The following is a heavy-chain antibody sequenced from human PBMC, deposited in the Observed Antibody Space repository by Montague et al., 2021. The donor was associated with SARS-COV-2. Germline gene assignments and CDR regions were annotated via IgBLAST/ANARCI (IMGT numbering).Heavy chain of an antibody. J-gene: IGHJ3*02. CDR3: ATEMPAYDVFDI. Sequence: SETLSLTCTVSGGSVTSGDYYWTWIRQPPGKGLEWIGYIYNTGXTXYXXXXKSRVTISMDTSKNQFSLKVDCVSAADTAVYYCATEMPAYDVFDIWGQGTMVTVSS. V-gene: IGHV4-61*08. D-gene: IGHD2-2*01. CDR1: GGSVTSGDYY. CDR2: IYNTGXT.